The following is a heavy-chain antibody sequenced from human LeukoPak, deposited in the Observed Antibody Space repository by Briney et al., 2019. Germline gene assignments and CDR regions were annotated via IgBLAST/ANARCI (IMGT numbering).Heavy chain of an antibody. J-gene: IGHJ4*02. CDR3: ARLYYYDSSGYYEQGYFDY. V-gene: IGHV4-34*01. CDR2: INHSGST. Sequence: SETLSLTCAVYGGSFSGYYWSWIRQPPGKGLEWIGEINHSGSTNYNPSLKSRVTISVDTSKNQFSLKLSSVTAADTAVYYRARLYYYDSSGYYEQGYFDYWGQGTLVTVSS. CDR1: GGSFSGYY. D-gene: IGHD3-22*01.